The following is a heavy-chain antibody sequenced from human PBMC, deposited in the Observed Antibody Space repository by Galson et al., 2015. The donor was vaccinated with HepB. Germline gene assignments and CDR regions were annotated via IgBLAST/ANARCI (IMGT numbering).Heavy chain of an antibody. V-gene: IGHV1-18*01. CDR1: GYTFTSYG. D-gene: IGHD2-21*02. Sequence: SVKVSCKASGYTFTSYGISWVRQAPGQGLEWMGWISAYNGNTNYAQKLQGRVTMTTDISTSTAYMELSSLRSEDTAVYYCARGSPYCGGDCYCDYWGQGTLVTVSS. CDR3: ARGSPYCGGDCYCDY. CDR2: ISAYNGNT. J-gene: IGHJ4*02.